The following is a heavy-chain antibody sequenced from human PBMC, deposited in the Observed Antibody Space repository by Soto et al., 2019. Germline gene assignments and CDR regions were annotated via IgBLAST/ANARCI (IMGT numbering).Heavy chain of an antibody. CDR3: ARDGLGYCSGGSCYEGLDP. CDR2: IIPIFGTA. J-gene: IGHJ5*02. Sequence: SVKVSCKASGGTFSSYAISWVRQAPGQGLEWMGGIIPIFGTANYAQKFQGRVTITADESTSTAYMELSSLRSEDTAVYYCARDGLGYCSGGSCYEGLDPWGQGTLVTVSS. CDR1: GGTFSSYA. V-gene: IGHV1-69*13. D-gene: IGHD2-15*01.